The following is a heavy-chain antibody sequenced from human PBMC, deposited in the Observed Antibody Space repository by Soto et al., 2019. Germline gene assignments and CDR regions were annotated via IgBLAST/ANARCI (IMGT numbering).Heavy chain of an antibody. D-gene: IGHD5-18*01. CDR3: ARGDTAMVYYYYYYGMDV. CDR2: IIPIFGTA. V-gene: IGHV1-69*13. Sequence: SVKVSCKASGGTFSSYAISWVRQAPGQGLEWMGGIIPIFGTANYAQKFQGRVTITADESTSTAYMELSSLRSEDTAVYYCARGDTAMVYYYYYYGMDVWGQGTTVTVSS. CDR1: GGTFSSYA. J-gene: IGHJ6*02.